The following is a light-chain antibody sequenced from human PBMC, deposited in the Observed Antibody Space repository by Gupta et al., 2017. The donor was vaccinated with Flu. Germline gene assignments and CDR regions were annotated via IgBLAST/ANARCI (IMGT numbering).Light chain of an antibody. V-gene: IGKV1-5*03. Sequence: DIQMTQSPSTLSASFGDRVTITCRASQSISDWLAWYQQKPGKAPKLLIYKASTLDSGVPSRFGGSGSGTEFTLTISRLQPDDFATYYCQHYNRYSGTFGEGTKVDI. CDR1: QSISDW. J-gene: IGKJ4*02. CDR3: QHYNRYSGT. CDR2: KAS.